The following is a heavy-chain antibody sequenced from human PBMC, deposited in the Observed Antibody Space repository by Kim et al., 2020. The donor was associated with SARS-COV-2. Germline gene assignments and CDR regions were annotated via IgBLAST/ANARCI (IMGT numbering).Heavy chain of an antibody. D-gene: IGHD5-12*01. V-gene: IGHV1-24*01. CDR2: LDPEDGEE. CDR1: GYTLTKLF. Sequence: ASVKVSCKVFGYTLTKLFMHWVRQAPGKGLEWMGRLDPEDGEEFYAQKFQGRVTVTVDTSTDTAYMELSSLRSEDTAVYYCVIYSPSVGGFDIWGQGT. CDR3: VIYSPSVGGFDI. J-gene: IGHJ3*02.